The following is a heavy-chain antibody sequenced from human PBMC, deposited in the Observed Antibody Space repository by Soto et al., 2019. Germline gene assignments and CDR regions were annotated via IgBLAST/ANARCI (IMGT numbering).Heavy chain of an antibody. Sequence: GGSLRLSCATSGFTFSSYAMSWVRQAPGKGLEWVSAISGSGGSTYYADSVKGRFTISRDNSKNTLYLQMNSLRAEDTAVYYCAKAVEVTKVGYYFDYWGQGTLVTVSS. CDR2: ISGSGGST. CDR1: GFTFSSYA. V-gene: IGHV3-23*01. D-gene: IGHD4-17*01. CDR3: AKAVEVTKVGYYFDY. J-gene: IGHJ4*02.